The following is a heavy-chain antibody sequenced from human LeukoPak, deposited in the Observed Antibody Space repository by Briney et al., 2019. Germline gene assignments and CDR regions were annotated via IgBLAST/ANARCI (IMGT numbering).Heavy chain of an antibody. CDR1: GGSLNNYY. CDR2: ISYDGSNK. D-gene: IGHD5-24*01. J-gene: IGHJ3*02. V-gene: IGHV3-30*03. Sequence: LSLTCAVYGGSLNNYYWSWIRQAPGKGLEWVAVISYDGSNKYYADSVKGRFTISRDNSKNTLYLQMNSLRAEDTAVYYCARDQMEAFDIWGQGTMVTVSS. CDR3: ARDQMEAFDI.